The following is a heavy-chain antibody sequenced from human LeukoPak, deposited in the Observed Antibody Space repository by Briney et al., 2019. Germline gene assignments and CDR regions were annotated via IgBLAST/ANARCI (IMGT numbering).Heavy chain of an antibody. CDR2: ISGSGGST. V-gene: IGHV3-23*01. J-gene: IGHJ6*02. CDR1: GFTVSSNY. CDR3: AKDGGITIDGMDV. Sequence: PGGSLRLSCAASGFTVSSNYMSWVRQAPGKGLEWVSAISGSGGSTYYADSVKGRFTISRDNSKNTLYLQMNSLRAEDTAVYYCAKDGGITIDGMDVWGQGTTVTVSS. D-gene: IGHD3-10*01.